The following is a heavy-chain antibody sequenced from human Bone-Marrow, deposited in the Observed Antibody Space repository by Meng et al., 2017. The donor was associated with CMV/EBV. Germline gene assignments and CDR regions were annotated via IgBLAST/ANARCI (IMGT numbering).Heavy chain of an antibody. Sequence: GESLKISCAASGFIFSSYEMNWVRQAPGKGLEWVSYISISGITIYYADSVKGRFTISRDNTKNSLYLQMNSLRVEDTAVYYCARVFGGEDGWGKGTTVT. V-gene: IGHV3-48*03. D-gene: IGHD3-16*01. CDR3: ARVFGGEDG. CDR2: ISISGITI. CDR1: GFIFSSYE. J-gene: IGHJ6*03.